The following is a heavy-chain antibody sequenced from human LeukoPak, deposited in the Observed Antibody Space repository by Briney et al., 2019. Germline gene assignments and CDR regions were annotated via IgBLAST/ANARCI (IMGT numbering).Heavy chain of an antibody. CDR3: ARAGGSYGSGSYFKG. D-gene: IGHD3-10*01. CDR2: ISSSSSYI. V-gene: IGHV3-21*01. J-gene: IGHJ4*02. Sequence: GGSLRLSCAASGFTFSSYSMNWVRQAPGKGLEWVLSISSSSSYIYYADSVKGRFTISRDNAKNSLYLQMNSLRAEDTAVYYCARAGGSYGSGSYFKGWGQGTLVTVSS. CDR1: GFTFSSYS.